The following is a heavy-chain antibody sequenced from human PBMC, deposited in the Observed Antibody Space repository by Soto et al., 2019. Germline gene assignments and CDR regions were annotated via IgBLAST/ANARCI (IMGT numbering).Heavy chain of an antibody. Sequence: SLRLSGAASGFTLCEYAMHRVRQVPGKGLEWFSGINWNSGSIGYGDSVKGRFASSGDNAKNSLHLQMNSLSAEDTAFYYCVKDESINWYSGHFRHWGQGTLVIVYS. CDR1: GFTLCEYA. CDR3: VKDESINWYSGHFRH. J-gene: IGHJ1*01. V-gene: IGHV3-9*01. D-gene: IGHD6-13*01. CDR2: INWNSGSI.